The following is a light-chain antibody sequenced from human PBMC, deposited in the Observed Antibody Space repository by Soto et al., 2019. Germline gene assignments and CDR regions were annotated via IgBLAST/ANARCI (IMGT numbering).Light chain of an antibody. CDR1: SSDVGSYNL. Sequence: QSALTQPASVSGSPGQSITISCTGTSSDVGSYNLVSWYQQHPGKAPKLMIYEGSKRPSGVSNRFSGSTSGNTASLTISGLQAEDEADYYCCSFAGLNTVLFSGGTKLTVL. V-gene: IGLV2-23*01. CDR3: CSFAGLNTVL. CDR2: EGS. J-gene: IGLJ2*01.